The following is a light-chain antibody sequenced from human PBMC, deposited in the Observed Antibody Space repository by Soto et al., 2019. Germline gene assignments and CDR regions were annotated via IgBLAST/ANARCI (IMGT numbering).Light chain of an antibody. V-gene: IGLV1-44*01. CDR3: ASWDDRQNGVV. Sequence: QAVLTQPPSASGTPGQRVTISCSGSNSNIGSNTVNWYQQLPGTAPKLLIYDNNKRHSGVPGRFSDSKSGTSASLAISGLQSEDEAHYYCASWDDRQNGVVFGGGTKLTVL. J-gene: IGLJ2*01. CDR2: DNN. CDR1: NSNIGSNT.